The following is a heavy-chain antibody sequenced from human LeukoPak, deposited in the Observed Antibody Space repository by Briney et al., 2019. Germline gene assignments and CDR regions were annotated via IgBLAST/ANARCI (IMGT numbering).Heavy chain of an antibody. CDR3: ARDRSGTVKNFDY. V-gene: IGHV3-33*01. CDR1: GFIFSTYG. CDR2: IWYDGSNE. D-gene: IGHD3-3*01. Sequence: GGSLRLSCAASGFIFSTYGMNWVRQAPGEGLEWVAVIWYDGSNEYYADSVKGRFIISRDNSKNTLSLQMNSLRVEDTAVYYCARDRSGTVKNFDYWGQGTLVTVSS. J-gene: IGHJ4*02.